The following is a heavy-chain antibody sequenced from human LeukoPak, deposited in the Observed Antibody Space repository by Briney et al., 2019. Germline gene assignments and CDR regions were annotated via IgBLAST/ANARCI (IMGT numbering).Heavy chain of an antibody. CDR2: ISYDGNNK. D-gene: IGHD6-13*01. J-gene: IGHJ4*02. V-gene: IGHV3-30*04. CDR1: GFTFSSYA. CDR3: ARGDSGSWYTWGYYFDY. Sequence: GGSLRLSCAASGFTFSSYAMHWVRQAPGKGLEWVAVISYDGNNKYYADSVKGRFTISRDNSKNTLYLQMNSLRAEDTAVYYCARGDSGSWYTWGYYFDYWGQGTLVTVSS.